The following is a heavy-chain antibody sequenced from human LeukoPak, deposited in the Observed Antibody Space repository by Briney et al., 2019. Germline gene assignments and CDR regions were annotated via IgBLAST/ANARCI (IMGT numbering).Heavy chain of an antibody. CDR3: ASQKYCSSTSCLERGYYYYMDV. Sequence: SETLSLTCTVSGGSISSYYWSWIRQPAGKGLEWIGRIYTSGSTNYNPSLKSRVTMSVDTSKNQFSLKLSSVTAADTAVYYCASQKYCSSTSCLERGYYYYMDVWGKGTTVTVSS. CDR1: GGSISSYY. V-gene: IGHV4-4*07. J-gene: IGHJ6*03. CDR2: IYTSGST. D-gene: IGHD2-2*01.